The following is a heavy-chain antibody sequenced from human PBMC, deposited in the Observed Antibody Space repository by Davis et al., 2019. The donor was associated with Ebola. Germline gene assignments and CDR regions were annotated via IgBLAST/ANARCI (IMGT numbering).Heavy chain of an antibody. CDR1: GFTFSSYW. CDR2: IKQDGSEK. V-gene: IGHV3-7*01. J-gene: IGHJ4*02. Sequence: GESLKISCAASGFTFSSYWMSWVRQAPGKGLEWVANIKQDGSEKYYVDSVKGRFTISRDNAKNSLYLQMNSLRAEDTAVYYCARSRGFDSLYYFDYWGQGTLVTVSS. D-gene: IGHD3-10*01. CDR3: ARSRGFDSLYYFDY.